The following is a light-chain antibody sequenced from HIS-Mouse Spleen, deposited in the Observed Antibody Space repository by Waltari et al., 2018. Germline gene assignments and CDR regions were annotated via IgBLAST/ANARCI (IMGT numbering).Light chain of an antibody. V-gene: IGLV4-69*01. CDR2: LNSDGSH. Sequence: QLVLTKSPSASASLGASVQPTCTLSSGHSSYAIPWPQQQPEKGPRYLMKLNSDGSHSKGDGIPDRFSGSSSGAERYLTISSLQSEDEADYYCQTWGTGIQVFGTGTKVTVL. CDR3: QTWGTGIQV. J-gene: IGLJ1*01. CDR1: SGHSSYA.